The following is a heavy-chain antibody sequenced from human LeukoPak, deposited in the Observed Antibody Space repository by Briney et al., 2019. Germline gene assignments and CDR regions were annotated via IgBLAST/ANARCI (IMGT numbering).Heavy chain of an antibody. CDR1: GYTFTGYY. Sequence: ASVKASCKASGYTFTGYYMHWVRQAPGQGLEWMGWINPNSGGTNYAQKFQGRVTMTRDTSISTAHMELSRLRSDDTAVYYCARRGGSGDIVVVPAAFDYWGQGTLVTVSS. V-gene: IGHV1-2*02. D-gene: IGHD2-2*01. CDR3: ARRGGSGDIVVVPAAFDY. J-gene: IGHJ4*02. CDR2: INPNSGGT.